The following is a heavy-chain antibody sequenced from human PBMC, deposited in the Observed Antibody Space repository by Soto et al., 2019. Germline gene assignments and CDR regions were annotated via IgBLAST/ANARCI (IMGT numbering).Heavy chain of an antibody. CDR3: VRDQTGFDV. CDR1: GASISVGGYY. Sequence: QVQLQESGPGLVKPSQTLSLTCTVSGASISVGGYYWSWIRQHPGKGLEWNGYIFYRGSTHYNPYVKSRVLISLDTSQNQFSLKLTSVTAADTAVYYCVRDQTGFDVWGPGTTVIVSS. J-gene: IGHJ3*01. V-gene: IGHV4-31*03. CDR2: IFYRGST.